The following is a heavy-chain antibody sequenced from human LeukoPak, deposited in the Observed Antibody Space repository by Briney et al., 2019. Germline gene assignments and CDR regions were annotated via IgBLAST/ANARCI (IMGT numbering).Heavy chain of an antibody. CDR1: GYTFSSCA. CDR2: IDTKTGNP. J-gene: IGHJ4*02. Sequence: ASVKVSCKASGYTFSSCAINWVRRAPGQGLEYMGWIDTKTGNPTYAQGFTGRFVFSLDTSVSTAYLQISSLKAEDTAVYYCAIHPSDSSGYLSYWGQGALVTVSS. V-gene: IGHV7-4-1*02. CDR3: AIHPSDSSGYLSY. D-gene: IGHD3-22*01.